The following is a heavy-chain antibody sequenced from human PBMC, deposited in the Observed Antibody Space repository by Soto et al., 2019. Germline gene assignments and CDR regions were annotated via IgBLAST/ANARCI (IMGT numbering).Heavy chain of an antibody. D-gene: IGHD3-10*01. CDR2: IWYDGSNK. J-gene: IGHJ6*03. CDR1: GFTFSSYG. V-gene: IGHV3-33*01. Sequence: GGSLRLSCAASGFTFSSYGMHWVRQAPGKGLEWVAVIWYDGSNKYYADSVKGRFTISRDNSKNTLYLQMNSLRAEDTAVYYCARGAPGSYYPIGYYYYMDVWGKGTTVTVSS. CDR3: ARGAPGSYYPIGYYYYMDV.